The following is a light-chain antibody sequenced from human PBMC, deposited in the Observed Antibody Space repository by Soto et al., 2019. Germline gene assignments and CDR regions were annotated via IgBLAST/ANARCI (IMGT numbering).Light chain of an antibody. CDR2: GNR. J-gene: IGLJ3*02. CDR3: QAYDYSLTASV. V-gene: IGLV1-40*01. Sequence: QSVLTQPPSVSGAPGQRVTISCTGNSSNIGAGYDVHWYQQLPGAAPKLVIFGNRNRPSGVPERFSGSKSGTSASLAITGLQAEDEADYYCQAYDYSLTASVFGGGTQLTVL. CDR1: SSNIGAGYD.